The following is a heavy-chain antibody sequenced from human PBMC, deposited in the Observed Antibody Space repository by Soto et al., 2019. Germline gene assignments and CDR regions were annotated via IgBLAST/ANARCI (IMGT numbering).Heavy chain of an antibody. D-gene: IGHD3-10*01. CDR3: ARDRPGDEGDAFDI. Sequence: EVQLVDTGGGLIQPGGYLRLSCAASGLTLSSNYMNWVRQAPGKGLGWVSVLYSGGSTHYAGSVKGRFIISRDNSKNTVYLQMNSLRAEDTAVYYCARDRPGDEGDAFDIWGHGTMVTVSS. CDR2: LYSGGST. CDR1: GLTLSSNY. V-gene: IGHV3-53*02. J-gene: IGHJ3*02.